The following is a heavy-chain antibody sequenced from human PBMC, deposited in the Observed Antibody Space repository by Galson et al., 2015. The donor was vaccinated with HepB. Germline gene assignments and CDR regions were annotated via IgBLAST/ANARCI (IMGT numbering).Heavy chain of an antibody. V-gene: IGHV3-15*01. Sequence: SLRLSCAASGFTFSNAWMSWVRQAPGKGLEWVGRIKSKTDGGTTDYAAPVKGRFTISRDDSKNTLYLQMNSLKTEDTAVYYCTTEDYYGSGSAPYYYYGMDVWGQGTTVTVSS. CDR3: TTEDYYGSGSAPYYYYGMDV. CDR2: IKSKTDGGTT. CDR1: GFTFSNAW. J-gene: IGHJ6*02. D-gene: IGHD3-10*01.